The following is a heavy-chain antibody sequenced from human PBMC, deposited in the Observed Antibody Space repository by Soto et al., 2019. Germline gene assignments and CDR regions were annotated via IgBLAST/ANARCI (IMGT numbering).Heavy chain of an antibody. J-gene: IGHJ6*02. D-gene: IGHD1-20*01. V-gene: IGHV3-66*01. CDR2: IYSGGST. CDR1: GFTVSSNY. CDR3: ARDPGITGTYYYYYCMDV. Sequence: GGSLRLSCAASGFTVSSNYMSWVRQAPGKGLEWVSVIYSGGSTYYADSVKGRFTISRDNSKNTLYLQMNSLRADDTAVYYCARDPGITGTYYYYYCMDVWGQGTTVTVSS.